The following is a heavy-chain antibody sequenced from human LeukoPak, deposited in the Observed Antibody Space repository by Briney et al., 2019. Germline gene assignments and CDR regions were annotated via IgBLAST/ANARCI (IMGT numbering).Heavy chain of an antibody. Sequence: GGSLRPSCAASGFSFSNYWMSWVRQAPGKGLEWVANIKQDGSEKYYVDSVKGRFTVSRDHAENSLYLQMNSLRAEDTAVYYCARGPGGLCSSTSCSMDSWGPGTLVTVSS. CDR1: GFSFSNYW. D-gene: IGHD2-2*01. J-gene: IGHJ4*02. CDR2: IKQDGSEK. V-gene: IGHV3-7*01. CDR3: ARGPGGLCSSTSCSMDS.